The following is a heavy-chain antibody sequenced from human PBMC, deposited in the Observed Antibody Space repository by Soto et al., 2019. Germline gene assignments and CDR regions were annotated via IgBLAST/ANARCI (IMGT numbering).Heavy chain of an antibody. D-gene: IGHD5-18*01. V-gene: IGHV1-69*12. Sequence: QVQLVQSGAEVKKPGSSVKVSCKASGGTFSSYAISWVRQAPGQGLEWMGGIIPIIGTANYAQKFQGRVTITADESTGTAYMELSSLRSEDTAGDYCASSCGYSYGSLCEYWGQGTLVTVCS. CDR2: IIPIIGTA. J-gene: IGHJ4*02. CDR3: ASSCGYSYGSLCEY. CDR1: GGTFSSYA.